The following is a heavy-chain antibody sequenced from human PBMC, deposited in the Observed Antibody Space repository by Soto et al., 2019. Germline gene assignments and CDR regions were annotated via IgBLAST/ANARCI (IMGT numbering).Heavy chain of an antibody. V-gene: IGHV3-23*01. CDR1: GFTFNSYA. CDR3: AKVYFFAVGANDY. CDR2: IGGSGGGT. Sequence: EVQLLESGGGLAQPGGSLRLSCEASGFTFNSYAMNWVRQAPGKGLEWVSGIGGSGGGTYYADSVKGRFIISRDNSKNTVYLEMSSLRAEDTAVYYCAKVYFFAVGANDYWGQGTPVTVSS. D-gene: IGHD3-10*01. J-gene: IGHJ4*02.